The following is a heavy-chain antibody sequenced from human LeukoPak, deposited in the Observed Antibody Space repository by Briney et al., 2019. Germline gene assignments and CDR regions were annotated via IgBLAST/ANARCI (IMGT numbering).Heavy chain of an antibody. Sequence: GASVKVSGKASGYTFRIHDFNWVRQAPGQGLEWMGWVSPKTGRTGYAPKFQGRVYMTTNASLSTAYMELSSLRSDDTAVYFCARESERTDGWFAPWGQGTLVTVSS. CDR3: ARESERTDGWFAP. J-gene: IGHJ5*02. CDR2: VSPKTGRT. CDR1: GYTFRIHD. V-gene: IGHV1-8*01. D-gene: IGHD1-1*01.